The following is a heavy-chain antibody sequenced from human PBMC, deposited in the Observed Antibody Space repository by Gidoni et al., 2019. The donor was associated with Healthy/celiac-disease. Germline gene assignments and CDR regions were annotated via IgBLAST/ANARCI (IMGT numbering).Heavy chain of an antibody. D-gene: IGHD2-2*01. CDR1: GYTFTGYY. Sequence: QVQLVQSGAEVKKPGASVKVSCKASGYTFTGYYMHWVRQAPGQGLEWMGWINPNSGGTNYAQKFQGRVTMTRDTSISTAYMELSRLRSDDTAVYYCARDRRYIVVVPAAAYYYYYYYGMDVWGQGTTVTVSS. CDR3: ARDRRYIVVVPAAAYYYYYYYGMDV. CDR2: INPNSGGT. V-gene: IGHV1-2*02. J-gene: IGHJ6*02.